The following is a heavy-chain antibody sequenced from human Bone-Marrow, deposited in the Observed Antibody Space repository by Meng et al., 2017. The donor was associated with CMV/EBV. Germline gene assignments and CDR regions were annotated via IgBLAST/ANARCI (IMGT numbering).Heavy chain of an antibody. CDR2: IRYDGSNK. J-gene: IGHJ6*02. D-gene: IGHD3-3*01. CDR1: GFTFSSYG. CDR3: ANALRFLEGLPDGMDV. Sequence: GGSLRLSCAASGFTFSSYGMHWVRQAPGKGLEWVAFIRYDGSNKYYADSMKGRFTISRDNSKNTLYLQMNSLRAEDTAVYYGANALRFLEGLPDGMDVWGQGTTVTVSS. V-gene: IGHV3-30*02.